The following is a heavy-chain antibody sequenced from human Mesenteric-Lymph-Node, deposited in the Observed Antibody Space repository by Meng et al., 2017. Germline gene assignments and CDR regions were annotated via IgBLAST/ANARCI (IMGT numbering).Heavy chain of an antibody. Sequence: QLQLPESGPGLVKPSETLSLTCTVSGGSISSNGYYWDWVRQPPGKGLEWIGAIYHSGSTSYNPSLQSRVTMFVDTSKNQFSLKLSSVTAADTAVYYCARVGVGTTVDYFDYWGQGTLVTVSS. CDR1: GGSISSNGYY. CDR3: ARVGVGTTVDYFDY. V-gene: IGHV4-39*07. CDR2: IYHSGST. D-gene: IGHD4-23*01. J-gene: IGHJ4*02.